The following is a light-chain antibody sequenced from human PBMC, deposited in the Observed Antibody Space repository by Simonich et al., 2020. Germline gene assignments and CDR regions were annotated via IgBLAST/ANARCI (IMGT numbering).Light chain of an antibody. CDR3: QQYNNWPLT. J-gene: IGKJ4*01. CDR2: WAS. Sequence: DIVMTQSPDSLAVSLGERATINCKSSQSVLYSSNNKNYLAWYQQKPGQPPKLLIYWASTRESGVPDRFSGSGSGTDFTLTISRMQSEDFAVYYCQQYNNWPLTFGGGTKVEIK. V-gene: IGKV4-1*01. CDR1: QSVLYSSNNKNY.